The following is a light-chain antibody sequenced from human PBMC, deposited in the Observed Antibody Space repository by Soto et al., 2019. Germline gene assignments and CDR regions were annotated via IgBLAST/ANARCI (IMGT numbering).Light chain of an antibody. CDR3: RQDDNYPRT. J-gene: IGKJ1*01. Sequence: AIQMTQSPSSLSASVGDRVTITCRASQGIRNDLGWYQQKPGKAPKLLIYAASSLQSGVPSRFGGSGSGTDFTLTISSLQPEDFATYYCRQDDNYPRTFGQGTKVEIK. V-gene: IGKV1-6*01. CDR2: AAS. CDR1: QGIRND.